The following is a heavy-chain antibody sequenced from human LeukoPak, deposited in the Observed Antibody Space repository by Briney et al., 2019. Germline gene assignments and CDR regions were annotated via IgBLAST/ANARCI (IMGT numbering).Heavy chain of an antibody. Sequence: ASVKVSCKASGYTFTGYYMHWVRQAPGQGLEWMGWINPNSGGTNYAQKFQGRVTMTRDTSISTAYMELSRLRSDDTAVYYCARMATMTTVVIEDAFDIWGQGTMVTVSS. CDR1: GYTFTGYY. D-gene: IGHD4-23*01. CDR2: INPNSGGT. J-gene: IGHJ3*02. CDR3: ARMATMTTVVIEDAFDI. V-gene: IGHV1-2*02.